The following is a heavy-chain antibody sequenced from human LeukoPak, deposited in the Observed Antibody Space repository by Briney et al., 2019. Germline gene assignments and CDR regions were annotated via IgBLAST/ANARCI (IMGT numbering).Heavy chain of an antibody. CDR2: IYYSGST. CDR3: ARATYYYDSSGYYSRGFLAFDI. J-gene: IGHJ3*02. CDR1: GGSISSYY. Sequence: SDTLSLTCTVSGGSISSYYWSWIRQPPGKGLEWIGYIYYSGSTNYNPSLKSRVTISVDTSKNQFSLKLSSVTAADTAVYYCARATYYYDSSGYYSRGFLAFDIWGQGTMVTVSS. V-gene: IGHV4-59*07. D-gene: IGHD3-22*01.